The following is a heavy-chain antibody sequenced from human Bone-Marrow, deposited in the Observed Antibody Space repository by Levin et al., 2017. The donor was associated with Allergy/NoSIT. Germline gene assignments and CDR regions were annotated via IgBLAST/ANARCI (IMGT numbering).Heavy chain of an antibody. V-gene: IGHV4-59*08. CDR1: GGSISSYY. J-gene: IGHJ3*02. Sequence: NTSETLSLTCTVSGGSISSYYWSWIRQPPGKGLEWIGYIYYSGSTNYNPSLKSRVTISVDTSKNQFSLKLSSVTAADTAVYYCARHGPEWWEPEQCAFDSWGQGTMVTVSS. CDR3: ARHGPEWWEPEQCAFDS. CDR2: IYYSGST. D-gene: IGHD2-15*01.